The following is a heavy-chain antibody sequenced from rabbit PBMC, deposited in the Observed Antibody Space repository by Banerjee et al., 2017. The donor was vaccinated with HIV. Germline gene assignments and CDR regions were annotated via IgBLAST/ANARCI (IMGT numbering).Heavy chain of an antibody. CDR1: GFSFSSAYD. CDR3: SFGGASSDWAFNL. D-gene: IGHD8-1*01. V-gene: IGHV1S40*01. CDR2: IYTGSSGT. Sequence: QQLVEYGGGLVKPGASLTLTCKTSGFSFSSAYDMCWVRQAPGTGLEWIACIYTGSSGTYYASWAKGRFTISLDNAQNTVFLQMTSLTAADTATYFCSFGGASSDWAFNLWGPGTLVTVS. J-gene: IGHJ4*01.